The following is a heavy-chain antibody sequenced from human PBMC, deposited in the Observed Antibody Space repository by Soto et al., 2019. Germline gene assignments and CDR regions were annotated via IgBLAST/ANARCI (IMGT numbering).Heavy chain of an antibody. CDR2: ISVGSGSI. CDR3: GRDDTWAIDI. D-gene: IGHD3-16*01. V-gene: IGHV3-48*02. Sequence: EVQLVESGGGLVQPGKSRRVSCAASGFTFSSYAMNWVCQAPGKGLEWISYISVGSGSIFYADSVQGRFTISRDDAQNSVFLQMNTLTDEDTAGDYCGRDDTWAIDIWGQGTTVIVSS. CDR1: GFTFSSYA. J-gene: IGHJ3*02.